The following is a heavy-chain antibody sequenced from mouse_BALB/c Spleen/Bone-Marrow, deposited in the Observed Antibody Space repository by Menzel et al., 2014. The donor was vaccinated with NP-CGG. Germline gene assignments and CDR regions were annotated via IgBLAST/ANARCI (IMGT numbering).Heavy chain of an antibody. V-gene: IGHV2-9*02. CDR1: GFSLASYV. CDR2: MWAGGST. Sequence: VQLQQSGPGLGAPSQSLFITCTISGFSLASYVVHWVRQSPGKGLEWLGVMWAGGSTNYNSGLMAKLSISKDTSESQVFLKINSLQAHDTAMYYCARGSYFYSMDYWGQGTSVTVSS. CDR3: ARGSYFYSMDY. J-gene: IGHJ4*01.